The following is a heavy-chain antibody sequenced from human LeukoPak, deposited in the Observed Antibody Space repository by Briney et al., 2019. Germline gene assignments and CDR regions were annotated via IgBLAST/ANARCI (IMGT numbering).Heavy chain of an antibody. CDR1: GFTFSNAS. Sequence: PGGFLRLSCGTSGFTFSNASISWVRQAPGKGLEWVGLIKSKILGGTTHYAAPVKGRFTISRDGSKDTLYLQMNSLKPEDTAVYYCTTGNPWGQGTLVTVSS. J-gene: IGHJ5*02. CDR2: IKSKILGGTT. V-gene: IGHV3-15*01. CDR3: TTGNP.